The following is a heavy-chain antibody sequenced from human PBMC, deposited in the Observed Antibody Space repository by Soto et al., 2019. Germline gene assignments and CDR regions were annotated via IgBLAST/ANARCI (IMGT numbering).Heavy chain of an antibody. CDR3: ARDLHPSCGMDV. CDR1: GFTFSSYG. J-gene: IGHJ6*02. V-gene: IGHV3-33*01. Sequence: GGSLRLSCAASGFTFSSYGMHWVRQAPGKGLEWVAVIWYDGSNKYYADSVKGRFTISRDNSKNTLYLQMNSLRAEDTAVYYCARDLHPSCGMDVWGQGTTVTVSS. CDR2: IWYDGSNK.